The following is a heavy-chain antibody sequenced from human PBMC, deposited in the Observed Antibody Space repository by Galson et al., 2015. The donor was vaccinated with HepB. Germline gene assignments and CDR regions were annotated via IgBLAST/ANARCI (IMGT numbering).Heavy chain of an antibody. V-gene: IGHV3-30*04. CDR3: AKEGWEVGYPDY. D-gene: IGHD1-26*01. Sequence: SLRLSCAASGFTFSSSAMHWVRQAPGKGLEWVAVISYDGSNKKHADSVKGRFTISRDNSKNTLYLQMNSLGPEDTAVYYCAKEGWEVGYPDYWGQGTLVTVSS. CDR2: ISYDGSNK. CDR1: GFTFSSSA. J-gene: IGHJ4*02.